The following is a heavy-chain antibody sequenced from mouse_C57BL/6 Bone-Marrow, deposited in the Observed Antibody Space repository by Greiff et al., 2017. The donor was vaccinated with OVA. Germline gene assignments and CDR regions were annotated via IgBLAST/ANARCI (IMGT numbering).Heavy chain of an antibody. J-gene: IGHJ2*01. CDR2: IDPSDSYT. CDR3: AREGLGVDY. V-gene: IGHV1-69*01. D-gene: IGHD2-4*01. CDR1: GYTFTSYW. Sequence: VKLQQPGAELVMPGASVKLSCKASGYTFTSYWMHWVKQRPGQGLEWIGEIDPSDSYTNYNQKFKGKSTLTVDKSSSTAYMQLSSLTSEDSAVYYCAREGLGVDYWGQGTTLTVSS.